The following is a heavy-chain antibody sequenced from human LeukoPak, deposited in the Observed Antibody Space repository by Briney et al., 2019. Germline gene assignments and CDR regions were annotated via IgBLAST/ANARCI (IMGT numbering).Heavy chain of an antibody. D-gene: IGHD3-10*01. V-gene: IGHV3-66*04. CDR2: IYSGGST. CDR1: GFTVSSNY. J-gene: IGHJ4*02. CDR3: ASHGSGSYQGPIGY. Sequence: GGSLRLSCAASGFTVSSNYMSWVRQAPGKGLEWVSAIYSGGSTYYADSAKGRFTISGDNSKNTLYLQMNSLRAEDTAVYYCASHGSGSYQGPIGYWGQGTLVTVSS.